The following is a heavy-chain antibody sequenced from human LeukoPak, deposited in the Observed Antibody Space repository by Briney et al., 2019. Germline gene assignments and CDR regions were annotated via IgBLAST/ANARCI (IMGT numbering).Heavy chain of an antibody. CDR1: GGSISTYR. J-gene: IGHJ4*02. CDR3: ARAVISFGGGIAKGFDC. V-gene: IGHV4-59*01. CDR2: VYYSGST. Sequence: SETLSLTCTVSGGSISTYRWSWIRQPPGKGPEWIGYVYYSGSTDYSPSLKSRATISVDTSMNQFSLSLSSVTAADTAIYYCARAVISFGGGIAKGFDCWGQGTLVTVSS. D-gene: IGHD3-16*02.